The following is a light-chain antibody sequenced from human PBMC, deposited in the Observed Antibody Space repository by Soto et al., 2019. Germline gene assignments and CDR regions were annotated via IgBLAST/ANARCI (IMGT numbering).Light chain of an antibody. J-gene: IGKJ4*01. CDR3: QQYESYSPLT. V-gene: IGKV1-5*03. Sequence: DIQMTQSPSTLSASVGDRVTITCPASQSISSWLAWYQKKPGKAPKLLVYKASGLGSGVPSRFSGNASGTDFTLTIRSLQPDDFATYYGQQYESYSPLTFCGGTKVDIK. CDR1: QSISSW. CDR2: KAS.